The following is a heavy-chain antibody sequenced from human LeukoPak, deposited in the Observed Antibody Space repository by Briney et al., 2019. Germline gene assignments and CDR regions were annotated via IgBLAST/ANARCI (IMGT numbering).Heavy chain of an antibody. D-gene: IGHD3-16*01. CDR2: IYSVGTT. J-gene: IGHJ4*02. CDR3: AREGRGGWTPL. Sequence: GGSLRLSCAASGFTVSGHYMSWVRQAPGKGLEWVSVIYSVGTTYYADSVKGRFTISRDNSKNTLSLQMNSLRAEDTAVYYCAREGRGGWTPLWGQGTLVTVSS. CDR1: GFTVSGHY. V-gene: IGHV3-66*02.